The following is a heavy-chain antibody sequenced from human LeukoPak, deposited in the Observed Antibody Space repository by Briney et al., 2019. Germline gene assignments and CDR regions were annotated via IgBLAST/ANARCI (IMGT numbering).Heavy chain of an antibody. CDR1: GGSISSSNW. Sequence: SGTLSLTCAVSGGSISSSNWWSWVRQPPGKGLEWIGEIYHSGSTNYNPSLKSRVTISVDKSKNQFSLKLSSVTAADTAVYYCARAGVVVPAALYYYYYMDVWGKGTTVTISS. J-gene: IGHJ6*03. CDR3: ARAGVVVPAALYYYYYMDV. V-gene: IGHV4-4*02. D-gene: IGHD2-2*01. CDR2: IYHSGST.